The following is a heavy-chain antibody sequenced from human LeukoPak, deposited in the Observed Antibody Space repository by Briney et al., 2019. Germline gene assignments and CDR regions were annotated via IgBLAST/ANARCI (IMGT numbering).Heavy chain of an antibody. J-gene: IGHJ4*02. Sequence: PGGSLRLSCAASGFTFNSYSMNWVRQAPGKGLEWVSSISSSSSYIYYADSVKGRFTISRDNAKNSLYLQMNSLRAEDTAVYYCARERLDSSGYFVADYWGQGTLVTVSS. D-gene: IGHD3-22*01. CDR1: GFTFNSYS. CDR3: ARERLDSSGYFVADY. CDR2: ISSSSSYI. V-gene: IGHV3-21*01.